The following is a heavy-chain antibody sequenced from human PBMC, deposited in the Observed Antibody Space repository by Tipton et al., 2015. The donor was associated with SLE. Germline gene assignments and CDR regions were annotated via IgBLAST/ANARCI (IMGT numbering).Heavy chain of an antibody. Sequence: TLSLTCTVSGGSISSSSYYWGWIRQPPGKGLEWIGSIYYSGSTYYNPSLKSRVTMSVDTSKNQFSLKLSSVTALDTAVYYCARKDSSGPGAFDIWGQGTMVTVSS. CDR3: ARKDSSGPGAFDI. J-gene: IGHJ3*02. D-gene: IGHD6-19*01. CDR1: GGSISSSSYY. CDR2: IYYSGST. V-gene: IGHV4-39*07.